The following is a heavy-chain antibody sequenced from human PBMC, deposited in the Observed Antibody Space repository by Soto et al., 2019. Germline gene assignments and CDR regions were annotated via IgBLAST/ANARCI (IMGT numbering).Heavy chain of an antibody. J-gene: IGHJ4*02. Sequence: GGSLRLSCAASGFTFSSYAMSWVRQAPGKGLEWVSAISGSGGSTYYADSVKGRFTISRDNSKNTLYLQMNSLRAEDMAVYYCANPPRPPTGTHLPVGYWGQGTLVTVSS. D-gene: IGHD3-10*01. V-gene: IGHV3-23*01. CDR3: ANPPRPPTGTHLPVGY. CDR1: GFTFSSYA. CDR2: ISGSGGST.